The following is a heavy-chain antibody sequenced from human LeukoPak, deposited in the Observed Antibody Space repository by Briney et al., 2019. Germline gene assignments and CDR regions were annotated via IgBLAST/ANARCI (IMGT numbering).Heavy chain of an antibody. CDR3: AKDRTVGASYWYFDL. J-gene: IGHJ2*01. D-gene: IGHD1-26*01. V-gene: IGHV3-23*01. CDR2: ISGSGGST. CDR1: GFTFSSYA. Sequence: GGSLRLSCAASGFTFSSYAMSWVHQAPGKGLEWVSAISGSGGSTYYADSVKGRFTISRDNSKNTLFLHMNTLRAEDTAIYYCAKDRTVGASYWYFDLWGRGTLVTVSS.